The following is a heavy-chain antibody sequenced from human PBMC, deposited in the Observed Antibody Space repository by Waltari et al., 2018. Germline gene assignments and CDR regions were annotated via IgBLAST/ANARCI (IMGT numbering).Heavy chain of an antibody. J-gene: IGHJ4*02. V-gene: IGHV4-34*01. Sequence: QVQLQQWGAGLLKPSETLSLTCAVYGGTFNDHYWKWIRQPPGTGLEWIGQINDSGSTNYNPSLRSRVTISVDTSKNQFSLNVSSVTAADTAVYYCASSYYDTSGYSPFDYWGQGTRVTVSS. CDR2: INDSGST. D-gene: IGHD3-22*01. CDR3: ASSYYDTSGYSPFDY. CDR1: GGTFNDHY.